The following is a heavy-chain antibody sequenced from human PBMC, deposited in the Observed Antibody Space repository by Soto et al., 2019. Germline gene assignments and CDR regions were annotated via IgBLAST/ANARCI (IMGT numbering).Heavy chain of an antibody. CDR1: GFTFSSYW. D-gene: IGHD6-19*01. J-gene: IGHJ5*02. CDR3: ARDSDYSSGWYGWFDP. Sequence: EVQLVESGGGLVQPGGSLRLSCAASGFTFSSYWMSWVRQAPGKGLEWVANIKQDGSEKYYVDSVKGRFTISRDNAKNSLYLQMNSLRAEDTAVYYCARDSDYSSGWYGWFDPWVQGTLVTVS. V-gene: IGHV3-7*03. CDR2: IKQDGSEK.